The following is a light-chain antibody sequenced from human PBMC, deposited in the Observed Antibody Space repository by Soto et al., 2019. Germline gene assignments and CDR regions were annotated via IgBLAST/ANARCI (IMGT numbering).Light chain of an antibody. CDR2: ATS. J-gene: IGKJ1*01. CDR1: QSIASY. CDR3: QQSYSTLWT. V-gene: IGKV1-39*01. Sequence: DIQMTQSPFTLSASVGDRVTITCRASQSIASYLNWYQQKPGKAPKLLIYATSTLQSGVPSRFSGSGSGTDFILTLSSLQPEDFATYYCQQSYSTLWTFGQGTKVDIK.